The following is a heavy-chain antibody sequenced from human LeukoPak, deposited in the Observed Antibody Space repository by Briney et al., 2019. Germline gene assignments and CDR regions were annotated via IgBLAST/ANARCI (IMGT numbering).Heavy chain of an antibody. V-gene: IGHV1-18*01. CDR2: ISAYNGNT. J-gene: IGHJ4*02. CDR3: ARDAMHYYDSSGYRY. D-gene: IGHD3-22*01. CDR1: GYTFTSYG. Sequence: ASVKVSCKASGYTFTSYGISWVRQAPGQGLEWTGWISAYNGNTNYAQKLQGRVTMTTDTSTSTAYMELRSLRSDDTAVYYCARDAMHYYDSSGYRYWGQGTLVTVSS.